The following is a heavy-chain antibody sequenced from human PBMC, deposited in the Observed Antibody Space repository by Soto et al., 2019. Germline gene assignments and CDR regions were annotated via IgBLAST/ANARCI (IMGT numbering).Heavy chain of an antibody. D-gene: IGHD2-21*02. J-gene: IGHJ4*02. CDR3: ARGGHVVVVTAALDY. Sequence: QVQLMQSGAEVKKPGASVKVSCKASGDTFSDYYIHWVRQAPGQGLEWMGTVNPSGGHTTYAQHFLGRVTRTRDTSTSTLYMELTSLRSDDTAVYYCARGGHVVVVTAALDYWGQGTIVTVSS. CDR1: GDTFSDYY. CDR2: VNPSGGHT. V-gene: IGHV1-46*01.